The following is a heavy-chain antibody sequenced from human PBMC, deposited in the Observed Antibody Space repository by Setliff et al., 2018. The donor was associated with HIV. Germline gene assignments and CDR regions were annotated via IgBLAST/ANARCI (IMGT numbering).Heavy chain of an antibody. D-gene: IGHD5-12*01. CDR1: GGSFSDYS. J-gene: IGHJ4*02. V-gene: IGHV4-34*01. CDR2: INHSGST. CDR3: ARDPDGYTPN. Sequence: SETLSLTCAVYGGSFSDYSWNWIRQPPGKGLEWIGEINHSGSTNYNPSLKSRVTISVDTSKNQFSLRLSSVTAADTAVYYCARDPDGYTPNWGQGTLVTVSS.